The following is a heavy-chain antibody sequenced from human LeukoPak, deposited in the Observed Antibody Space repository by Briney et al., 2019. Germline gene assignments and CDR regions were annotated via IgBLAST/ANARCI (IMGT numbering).Heavy chain of an antibody. CDR3: AKSGGYGLIDY. J-gene: IGHJ4*01. V-gene: IGHV4-59*05. D-gene: IGHD6-25*01. CDR2: IYSSGST. Sequence: ASETLSLTCTVSGGSISSYYWGWIRQPPGKGLEWIGSIYSSGSTYYNSSLKSRVTISIDTSKNQVSLKMSSVTAADTAVYYCAKSGGYGLIDYWGQGTLVTVSS. CDR1: GGSISSYY.